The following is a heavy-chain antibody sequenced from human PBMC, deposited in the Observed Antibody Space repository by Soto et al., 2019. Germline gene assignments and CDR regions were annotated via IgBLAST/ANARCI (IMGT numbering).Heavy chain of an antibody. Sequence: QLQLQESGPGLVKPSETLSLTCTVSGGSITSSSSSWGWIRQPPGKGLEWLGIISYSGSTYYSPSLKIRVTISVDASKNLFSLKLSSVTAADTAVYYCARTYVTDVVVVPASKDYMDVWGKGTTVTVSS. CDR3: ARTYVTDVVVVPASKDYMDV. D-gene: IGHD2-2*01. J-gene: IGHJ6*03. CDR1: GGSITSSSSS. V-gene: IGHV4-39*01. CDR2: ISYSGST.